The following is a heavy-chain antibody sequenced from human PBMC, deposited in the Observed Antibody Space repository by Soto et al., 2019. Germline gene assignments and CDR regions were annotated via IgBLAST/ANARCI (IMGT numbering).Heavy chain of an antibody. CDR3: AREWARAGDS. CDR1: GFTFSDYY. V-gene: IGHV3-11*01. Sequence: QVHLVESGGGLVKPGGSLRLSCAASGFTFSDYYMTWIRQAPGKGLEWLSYIGSSGSIKYYADSVKGRFTISRDNSKNSLYLQMSSLRTEDTAVYYCAREWARAGDSRGQGTLVTVSS. D-gene: IGHD6-13*01. CDR2: IGSSGSIK. J-gene: IGHJ4*02.